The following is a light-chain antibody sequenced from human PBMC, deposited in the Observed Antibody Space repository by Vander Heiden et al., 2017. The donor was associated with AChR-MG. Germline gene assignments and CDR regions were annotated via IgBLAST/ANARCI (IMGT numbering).Light chain of an antibody. V-gene: IGKV1-39*01. CDR1: QSISSY. CDR3: QQIDSSLRFT. CDR2: AAS. J-gene: IGKJ3*01. Sequence: IQMTQSQSSLSASVGDRVTITCGASQSISSYLNWYQQKPGKAPKVLIYAASSLQSGVPSRLSGSGYGTDFTLTLSSQQPEDFATYYCQQIDSSLRFTFGHGTKVDIK.